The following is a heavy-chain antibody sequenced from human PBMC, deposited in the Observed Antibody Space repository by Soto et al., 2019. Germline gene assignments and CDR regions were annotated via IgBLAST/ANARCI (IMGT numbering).Heavy chain of an antibody. D-gene: IGHD3-10*01. V-gene: IGHV5-51*01. J-gene: IGHJ6*02. CDR3: ARRGVWFGESYYYYYGMDV. CDR2: IYPGDSDT. Sequence: GESLKISCKGSGYSFTSYWIGWVRQMPGKGLEWMGIIYPGDSDTRYSPSFQGQVTISADKSISTAYLQWSSLKASDTAMYYCARRGVWFGESYYYYYGMDVWGQGTTVTVSS. CDR1: GYSFTSYW.